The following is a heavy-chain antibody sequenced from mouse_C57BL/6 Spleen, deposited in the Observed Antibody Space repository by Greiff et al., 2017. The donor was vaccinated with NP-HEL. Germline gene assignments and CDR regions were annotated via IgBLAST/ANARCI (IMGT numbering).Heavy chain of an antibody. V-gene: IGHV1-55*01. CDR1: GYTFTSYW. D-gene: IGHD2-4*01. CDR3: ARSGYDSIDY. CDR2: IYPGSGST. Sequence: QVHVKQPGAELVKPGASVKMSCKASGYTFTSYWITWVKQRPGQGLEWIGDIYPGSGSTNYNEKFKSKATLTVDTSSSTAYMQLSSLTSEDSAVYYCARSGYDSIDYWGQGTTLTVSS. J-gene: IGHJ2*01.